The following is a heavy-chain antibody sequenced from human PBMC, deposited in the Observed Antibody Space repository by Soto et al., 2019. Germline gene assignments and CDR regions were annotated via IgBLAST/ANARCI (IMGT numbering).Heavy chain of an antibody. CDR3: LVSGNYRFDY. CDR2: VNGGGSST. Sequence: GGSLRLSCAASGFTFSSYWMHWVRQAPGKGLVWVARVNGGGSSTSYADSVKGRFTISRDNAKNTLYLQMNSLRAEDTAVYYCLVSGNYRFDYWGPGILVTLSS. CDR1: GFTFSSYW. V-gene: IGHV3-74*01. D-gene: IGHD1-26*01. J-gene: IGHJ4*02.